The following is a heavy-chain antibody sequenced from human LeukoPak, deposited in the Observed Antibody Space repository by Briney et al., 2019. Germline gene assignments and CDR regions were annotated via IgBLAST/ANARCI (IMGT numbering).Heavy chain of an antibody. D-gene: IGHD3-22*01. CDR2: IYDSGST. Sequence: PSETLSLTCTVSGGSIRSSYYYWGWIRQPPGKGLEWIGSIYDSGSTYYNPSLKSRVTISVDTSKNQFSLKLSSVTAADTAVYYCARGGSGYYLPLYYGMDVWGQGTTVTVSS. CDR1: GGSIRSSYYY. V-gene: IGHV4-39*07. CDR3: ARGGSGYYLPLYYGMDV. J-gene: IGHJ6*02.